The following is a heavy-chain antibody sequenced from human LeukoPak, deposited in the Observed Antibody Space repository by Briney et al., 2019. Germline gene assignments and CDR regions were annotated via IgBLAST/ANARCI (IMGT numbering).Heavy chain of an antibody. V-gene: IGHV1-2*02. Sequence: ASVKVSCKASGYTFTGYYMHWVRRAPGQGLEWMGWINPNSGGTNYAQKFQGRVTMTRDTSISTAYMELRSLRSDDTAVYYCAREVSTAGPYYYYYYYMDVWGKGTTVTVSS. D-gene: IGHD6-13*01. CDR2: INPNSGGT. J-gene: IGHJ6*03. CDR3: AREVSTAGPYYYYYYYMDV. CDR1: GYTFTGYY.